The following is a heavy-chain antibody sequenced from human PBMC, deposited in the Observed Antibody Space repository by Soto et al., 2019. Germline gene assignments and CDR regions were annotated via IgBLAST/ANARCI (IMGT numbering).Heavy chain of an antibody. J-gene: IGHJ4*02. Sequence: EVQLLESGGGLVQPGGSLRLSCAVSGITFSSYAMSWVRQAPGKGLEFVSTISGTGSSTYYADSVKGRFTISRDNSKNTLYLQMNSLRAEDTAVYYCAKFSAVNGGELDFWGRGTLVTVSS. CDR2: ISGTGSST. CDR1: GITFSSYA. D-gene: IGHD3-16*01. V-gene: IGHV3-23*01. CDR3: AKFSAVNGGELDF.